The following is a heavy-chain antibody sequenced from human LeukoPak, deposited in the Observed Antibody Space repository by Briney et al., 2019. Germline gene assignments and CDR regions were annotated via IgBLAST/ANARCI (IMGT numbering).Heavy chain of an antibody. CDR3: ARVSDGYNFGMDV. CDR2: IYYSGTT. Sequence: SETLSLTCTVSGGSISSYYWGWIRQPPGKGLEWIGSIYYSGTTYYNPSLKSRVTISVDTSKNQFSLKLSSVTAADTAVYYCARVSDGYNFGMDVWGQGTTVTVSS. J-gene: IGHJ6*02. CDR1: GGSISSYY. V-gene: IGHV4-39*07. D-gene: IGHD5-24*01.